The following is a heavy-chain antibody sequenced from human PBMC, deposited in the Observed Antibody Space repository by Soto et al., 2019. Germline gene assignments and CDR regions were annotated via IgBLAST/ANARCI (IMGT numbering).Heavy chain of an antibody. Sequence: ASGKDSCKASGYPFMPYRVNWVRQAPGQGLEWMGWISPWKGNTNYAQSFQGRVTMTTDTSTSTAYMELRSLTSDDTAVYYCARDLDPSGSYYTDYWGPGDLVTVSA. CDR2: ISPWKGNT. D-gene: IGHD3-10*01. CDR1: GYPFMPYR. CDR3: ARDLDPSGSYYTDY. V-gene: IGHV1-18*04. J-gene: IGHJ4*02.